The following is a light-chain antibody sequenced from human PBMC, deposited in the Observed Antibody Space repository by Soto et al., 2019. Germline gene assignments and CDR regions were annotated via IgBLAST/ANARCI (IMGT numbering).Light chain of an antibody. CDR1: HTVVNDY. Sequence: VLTQSPGTVSLSPGERATLSCGASHTVVNDYLAWYQQRPGQAPRLLLYGVSRRATGIPDRFSGSGSGTDFTLTISRLEPEDFVVYYCQHLDKFGQGTKLEIK. J-gene: IGKJ2*01. CDR2: GVS. CDR3: QHLDK. V-gene: IGKV3-20*01.